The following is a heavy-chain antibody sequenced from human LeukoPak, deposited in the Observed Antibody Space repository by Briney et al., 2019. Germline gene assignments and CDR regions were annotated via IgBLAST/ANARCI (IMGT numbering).Heavy chain of an antibody. CDR2: FDPEDGET. CDR3: ATGGYSYGSLFDY. CDR1: GYTLTELS. V-gene: IGHV1-24*01. D-gene: IGHD5-18*01. J-gene: IGHJ4*02. Sequence: ASVKVSCKVSGYTLTELSMHWVRQAPGKGLEWMGGFDPEDGETINAHKFQGRVTMTEDTSTDTAYMELSSLRSEDTAVYYCATGGYSYGSLFDYLGQGTLVTVSS.